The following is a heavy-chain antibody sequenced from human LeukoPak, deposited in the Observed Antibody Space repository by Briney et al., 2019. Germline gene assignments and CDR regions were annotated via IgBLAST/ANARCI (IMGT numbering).Heavy chain of an antibody. Sequence: PSETLSLTCTVSGGSISSNTYCWGWIRRPPGKGLEWIASIYSSGSTFYNPSLNNGVTISLDMSKNQFSLKLSSVTAADTAVYYCARDNYYGSGRKFDPWGQGTLVTVSS. CDR2: IYSSGST. J-gene: IGHJ5*02. CDR1: GGSISSNTYC. D-gene: IGHD3-10*01. CDR3: ARDNYYGSGRKFDP. V-gene: IGHV4-39*07.